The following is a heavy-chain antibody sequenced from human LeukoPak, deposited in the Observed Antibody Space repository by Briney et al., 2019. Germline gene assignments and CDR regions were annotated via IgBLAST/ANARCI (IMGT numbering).Heavy chain of an antibody. CDR3: ARDGGYSYEFDY. Sequence: GGSLRLSCAASGFTFSSYSMNWVRQAPGKGLEWVSYISSSSTIYYADSVKGRFTISRDNAKNSLYLQMNTLRAEDTAVYYCARDGGYSYEFDYWGQGTLVTVSS. CDR1: GFTFSSYS. CDR2: ISSSSTI. V-gene: IGHV3-48*01. J-gene: IGHJ4*02. D-gene: IGHD5-18*01.